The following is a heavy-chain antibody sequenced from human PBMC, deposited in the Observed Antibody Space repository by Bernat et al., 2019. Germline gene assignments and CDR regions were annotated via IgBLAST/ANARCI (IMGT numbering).Heavy chain of an antibody. Sequence: QVQLVESGGGVVQPGRSLRLSCAASGFTFSSYGMHWVRQAPGKGLEWVAVIWYDGSNKYYADSVKGRFTISRDNSKNTLYLQMNSLRAEDTAVYYCARDGSAAGTINAFDIWGQGTMVTVSS. CDR3: ARDGSAAGTINAFDI. D-gene: IGHD6-13*01. CDR2: IWYDGSNK. CDR1: GFTFSSYG. V-gene: IGHV3-33*01. J-gene: IGHJ3*02.